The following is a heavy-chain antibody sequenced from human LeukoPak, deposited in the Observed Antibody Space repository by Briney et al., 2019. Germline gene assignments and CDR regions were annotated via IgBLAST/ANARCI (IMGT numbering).Heavy chain of an antibody. Sequence: PSETLSLTCTVSGGSVSSYYWSWIRHPPGKGLEWIGYIYSPGTTNYNPFLKSRVSFSVDTSKNQFSLTLNSVTAADTAIYYCARNQTSYDSWSGSRTGSHQAFDVWGQGSLVTVSS. J-gene: IGHJ3*01. CDR1: GGSVSSYY. CDR3: ARNQTSYDSWSGSRTGSHQAFDV. V-gene: IGHV4-59*02. D-gene: IGHD3-3*01. CDR2: IYSPGTT.